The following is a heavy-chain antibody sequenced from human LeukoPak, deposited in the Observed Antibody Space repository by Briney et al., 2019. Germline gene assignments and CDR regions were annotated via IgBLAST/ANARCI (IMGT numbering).Heavy chain of an antibody. J-gene: IGHJ4*02. V-gene: IGHV1-2*02. Sequence: ASVKVSCKASGYTFTGYYMRWVRQAPGQGLEWMGWINPNSGGTNYAQKFQGRVTMTRDTSISTAYMELSRLRSDDTAVYYCARGPRPKDSYDSSGYSDYWGQGTLVTVSS. D-gene: IGHD3-22*01. CDR1: GYTFTGYY. CDR3: ARGPRPKDSYDSSGYSDY. CDR2: INPNSGGT.